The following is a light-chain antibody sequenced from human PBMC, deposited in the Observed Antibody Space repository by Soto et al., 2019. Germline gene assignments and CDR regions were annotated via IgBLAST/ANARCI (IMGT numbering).Light chain of an antibody. V-gene: IGLV2-14*01. J-gene: IGLJ2*01. CDR1: SSDVGGYNY. CDR3: STYTSGSTVV. Sequence: QSALTQPASVSGSPGQSITISCTGTSSDVGGYNYVSWYQQHPGKAPKLMIYDVSNRPSGVSNRFSGSKSGNTASLTISGLQGEDEADYSCSTYTSGSTVVFGGGAKLTVL. CDR2: DVS.